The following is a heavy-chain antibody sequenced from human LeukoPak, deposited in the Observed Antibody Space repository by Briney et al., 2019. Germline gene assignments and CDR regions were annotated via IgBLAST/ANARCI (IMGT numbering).Heavy chain of an antibody. CDR3: ARIAPIDSSGYYDY. D-gene: IGHD3-22*01. V-gene: IGHV4-39*07. CDR1: GGSISSSSYY. J-gene: IGHJ4*02. CDR2: IYYSGST. Sequence: SETLSLTCTVSGGSISSSSYYWGWIRQPPGKGLEWIGSIYYSGSTYYNPSLKSRVTISVDTSKNQFSLKLSSVTAADTAVYYCARIAPIDSSGYYDYWGQGTLVTVSS.